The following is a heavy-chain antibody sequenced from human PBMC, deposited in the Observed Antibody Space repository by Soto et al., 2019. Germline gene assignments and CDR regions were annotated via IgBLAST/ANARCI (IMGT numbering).Heavy chain of an antibody. Sequence: SLRLSCAASGFTFSSYAMSWVRQAPGKGLEWVSAVSGSGGSTYYADSVKGRFTISRDNSKNTLYLQMNSLRAEDTAVYYCAKDGGVGSGDPIYYYYYGMDVWGQGTTVTVSS. V-gene: IGHV3-23*01. CDR1: GFTFSSYA. CDR3: AKDGGVGSGDPIYYYYYGMDV. J-gene: IGHJ6*02. CDR2: VSGSGGST. D-gene: IGHD2-8*02.